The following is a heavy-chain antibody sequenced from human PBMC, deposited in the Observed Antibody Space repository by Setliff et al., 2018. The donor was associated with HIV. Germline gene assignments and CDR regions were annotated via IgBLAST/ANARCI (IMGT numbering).Heavy chain of an antibody. CDR1: GDSVSSASYY. V-gene: IGHV4-61*01. J-gene: IGHJ6*03. D-gene: IGHD6-6*01. CDR3: ASEAWTSYRSSSGYYYYYMDV. CDR2: IYYTGTT. Sequence: PSETLSLTCAVSGDSVSSASYYWSWIRQPPGKGLEWIGYIYYTGTTKYNPSLKSRVTISVDTSKNQFSLKLSSVTAADMAVYYCASEAWTSYRSSSGYYYYYMDVWGKGTTVTVSS.